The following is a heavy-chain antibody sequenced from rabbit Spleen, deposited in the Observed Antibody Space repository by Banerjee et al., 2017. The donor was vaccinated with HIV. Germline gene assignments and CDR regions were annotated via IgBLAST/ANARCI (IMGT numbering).Heavy chain of an antibody. J-gene: IGHJ4*01. CDR1: GFSFSSYY. CDR3: ARAGEGGDGYLNL. CDR2: IDPVFGST. V-gene: IGHV1S7*01. D-gene: IGHD5-1*01. Sequence: QSLEESGGDLVKPEGSLTLTCTASGFSFSSYYMNWVRQAPGKGLEWIGYIDPVFGSTYYANWVNGRFTISSHNAQNTLYLQLNSLTAADTATYFCARAGEGGDGYLNLWGPGTLVTVS.